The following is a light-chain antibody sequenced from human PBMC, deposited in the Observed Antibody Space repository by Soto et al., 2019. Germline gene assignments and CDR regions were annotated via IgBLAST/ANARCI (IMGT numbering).Light chain of an antibody. V-gene: IGKV3-20*01. CDR3: QQYGSSGT. CDR1: QTVSSNF. Sequence: EIVLTQSPGTLSLSPGDRATLSCSASQTVSSNFLAWYQQKPGQAPRLLIYGASNRATGIPDRFSGSGSGTDFTLTISRLEPEDFAVYYCQQYGSSGTFGQGTKVDIK. CDR2: GAS. J-gene: IGKJ1*01.